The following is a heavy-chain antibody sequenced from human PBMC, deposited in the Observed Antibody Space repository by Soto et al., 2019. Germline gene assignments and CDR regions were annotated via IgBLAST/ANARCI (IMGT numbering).Heavy chain of an antibody. CDR2: INPSGGST. CDR3: ASSITGTYRAFDI. Sequence: ASVKVSCKASGYTFTSYYMHWVRQAPGQGLEWMGIINPSGGSTSYAQKFQGRVTMTRNTSTSTVYMELSSLRSEDTAVYYCASSITGTYRAFDIWGQGTTVNVSS. D-gene: IGHD1-20*01. J-gene: IGHJ3*02. CDR1: GYTFTSYY. V-gene: IGHV1-46*01.